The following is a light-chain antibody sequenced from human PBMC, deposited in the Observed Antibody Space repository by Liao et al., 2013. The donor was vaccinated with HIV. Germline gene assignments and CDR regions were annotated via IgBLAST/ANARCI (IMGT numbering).Light chain of an antibody. CDR2: EDS. J-gene: IGLJ1*01. Sequence: SYELTQSPSVSVSPGQTVAIMCSGDKLGDKYTCWYQQKPGQSPVLVIYEDSKRPSGIPERFSASNSGNTATLIISGTQATDEADYYCQAWDSTTASYVFGTGTKVTVL. CDR3: QAWDSTTASYV. CDR1: KLGDKY. V-gene: IGLV3-1*01.